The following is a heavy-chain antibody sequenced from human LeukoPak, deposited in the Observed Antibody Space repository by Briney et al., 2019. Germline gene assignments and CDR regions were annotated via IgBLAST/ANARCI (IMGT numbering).Heavy chain of an antibody. CDR2: IYSGGST. CDR1: GFTVSSNY. Sequence: GGSLRLSCAASGFTVSSNYMSWVRQAPGKGLEWVSVIYSGGSTYYADSVKGRFTISRDNSKNTLYLQMNSLRAEDTAVYYCASLYSSGWHGDYWGQGTLVTVSS. D-gene: IGHD6-19*01. CDR3: ASLYSSGWHGDY. V-gene: IGHV3-53*01. J-gene: IGHJ4*02.